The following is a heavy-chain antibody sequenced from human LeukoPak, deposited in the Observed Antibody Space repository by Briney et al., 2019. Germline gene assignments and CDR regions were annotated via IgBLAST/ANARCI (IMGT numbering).Heavy chain of an antibody. CDR1: GFTFSRYW. V-gene: IGHV3-74*01. Sequence: PGGSLRLSCAASGFTFSRYWMHWVRQAPGKGLVWVSRINSDGSSTSHADSVKGRFTISGDNAKNTLYLQMNSLRAEDTAVYYCARYYDGTDYWGQGTLVTVSS. J-gene: IGHJ4*02. D-gene: IGHD3-22*01. CDR2: INSDGSST. CDR3: ARYYDGTDY.